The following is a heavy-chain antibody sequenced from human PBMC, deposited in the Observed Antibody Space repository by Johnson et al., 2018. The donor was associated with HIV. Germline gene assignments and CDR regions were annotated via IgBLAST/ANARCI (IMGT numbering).Heavy chain of an antibody. Sequence: VQLLESGGGVVQPGRSLRLSCAASGFTFSSYAMHWVRQAPGKGLEWVAVISYDGSNKYYADSVKGRFTISRDDANNSLYLQMNSLRAEDTAVYYCARDSRLRTRAVGWADAFDIWGQGTMVTVSS. J-gene: IGHJ3*02. CDR3: ARDSRLRTRAVGWADAFDI. CDR1: GFTFSSYA. V-gene: IGHV3-30*04. D-gene: IGHD4-17*01. CDR2: ISYDGSNK.